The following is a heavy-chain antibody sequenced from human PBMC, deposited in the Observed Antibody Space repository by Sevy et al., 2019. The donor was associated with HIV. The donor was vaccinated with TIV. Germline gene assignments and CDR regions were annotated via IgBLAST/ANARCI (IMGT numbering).Heavy chain of an antibody. CDR1: GFTFSSYA. J-gene: IGHJ4*02. Sequence: GGSLRLSCAASGFTFSSYAMHWVRQAPGKGLEWVAVISYDGSNKYYADSVKGRFTISRDNSKNTLYLQMNSLRAEDTAVYYCARDLTPNSRGVVITYYFDYWGQGTLVTVSS. CDR2: ISYDGSNK. V-gene: IGHV3-30*04. CDR3: ARDLTPNSRGVVITYYFDY. D-gene: IGHD3-3*01.